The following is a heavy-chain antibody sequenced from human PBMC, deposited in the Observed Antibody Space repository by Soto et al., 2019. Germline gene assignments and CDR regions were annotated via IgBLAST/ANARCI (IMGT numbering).Heavy chain of an antibody. CDR2: ISAYNGNT. CDR1: GYTFTSYG. CDR3: ARSGSYYPARNWFGP. Sequence: ASVKVSCKASGYTFTSYGISWVRQAPGQGLEWMGWISAYNGNTNYAQKFQGRVTVTKDTSTGTAYMELRSLKSDDTAVYYCARSGSYYPARNWFGPWGQGTLVTVSS. J-gene: IGHJ5*02. D-gene: IGHD3-10*01. V-gene: IGHV1-18*01.